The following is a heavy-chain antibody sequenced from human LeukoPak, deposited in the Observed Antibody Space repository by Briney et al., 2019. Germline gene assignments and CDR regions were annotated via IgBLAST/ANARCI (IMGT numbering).Heavy chain of an antibody. Sequence: GRSLRLSCAASGFTFSSYDMHWVRQAPGKGLEWVAVISDDGSKKYSADSVKGRFTISRDNSKNTLYLQMNSLRAEDTAVYYCARGSIYYDSSGYYSFDAFDIWGQGTMVTVSS. J-gene: IGHJ3*02. V-gene: IGHV3-30*03. D-gene: IGHD3-22*01. CDR1: GFTFSSYD. CDR2: ISDDGSKK. CDR3: ARGSIYYDSSGYYSFDAFDI.